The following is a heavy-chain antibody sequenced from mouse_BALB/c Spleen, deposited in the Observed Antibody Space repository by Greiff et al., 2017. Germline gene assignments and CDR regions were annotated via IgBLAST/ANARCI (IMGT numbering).Heavy chain of an antibody. CDR1: GYTFTSYW. CDR3: ARSDYGFDY. D-gene: IGHD2-4*01. J-gene: IGHJ2*01. V-gene: IGHV1S132*01. CDR2: IFPGTGTT. Sequence: QVQLKQSGAELVKPGASVKLSCKTSGYTFTSYWIQWVKQRPGQGLGWIGEIFPGTGTTYYNEKFKGKATLTIDTSSSTAYMQLSSLTSEDSAVYFCARSDYGFDYWGQGTTLTVSS.